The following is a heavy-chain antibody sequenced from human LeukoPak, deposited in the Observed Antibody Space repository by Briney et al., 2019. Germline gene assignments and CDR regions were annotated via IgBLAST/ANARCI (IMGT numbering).Heavy chain of an antibody. V-gene: IGHV1-18*01. J-gene: IGHJ5*02. CDR1: GFTFTNYG. CDR3: VRDYFCSGGTCDECFDP. CDR2: ISTYDHDT. D-gene: IGHD2-15*01. Sequence: ASVKLSCTAYGFTFTNYGISWVRQAPGQGLEWIAWISTYDHDTNYAQKFRGRVTMTTDTSTSTAYMELRSLGSDDTAVYYCVRDYFCSGGTCDECFDPWGQGTLVTVSS.